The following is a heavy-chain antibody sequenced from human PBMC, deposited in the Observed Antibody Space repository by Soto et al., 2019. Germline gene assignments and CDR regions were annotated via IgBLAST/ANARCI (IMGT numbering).Heavy chain of an antibody. J-gene: IGHJ4*02. CDR2: ISHDGTSR. V-gene: IGHV3-30-3*01. CDR1: GVTFNIYA. D-gene: IGHD3-10*01. Sequence: QVRLVESGGGVVQPGRSLRLSCAASGVTFNIYAMHWVRQAPGKGLEWVAVISHDGTSRYYADSVKGRVTISRDNSKSLVFVQMNSLGVEATSVSYCVRSSGVPTPAVAYWRQGTLVTVAS. CDR3: VRSSGVPTPAVAY.